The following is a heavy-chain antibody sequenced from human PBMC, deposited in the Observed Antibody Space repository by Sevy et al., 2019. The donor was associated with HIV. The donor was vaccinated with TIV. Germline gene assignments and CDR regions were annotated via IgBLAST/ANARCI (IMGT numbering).Heavy chain of an antibody. Sequence: SETLSLTCTVSGGSISSYYWNWIRQPAGKGLEWIGRIYTGGSTNYNPSLKSRVTMSLDTSKNQFSLKLSSVTAADTAVYYCAREVGGYCSGGNCYWDYWGQGTLVTVSS. CDR1: GGSISSYY. J-gene: IGHJ4*02. CDR2: IYTGGST. CDR3: AREVGGYCSGGNCYWDY. V-gene: IGHV4-4*07. D-gene: IGHD2-15*01.